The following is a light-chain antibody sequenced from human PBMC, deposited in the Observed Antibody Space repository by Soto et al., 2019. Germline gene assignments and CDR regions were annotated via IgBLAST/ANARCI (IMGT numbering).Light chain of an antibody. Sequence: QSALTQPPSASGSPGQSVAISCTGTSSDVGATDYVSWYQHHSGKAPKLLLYEVNKRPSGVPDRFSGSKSGTTASLTVSVLQADDEADYYCISHAGTSNVLGTGTKLTVL. CDR1: SSDVGATDY. V-gene: IGLV2-8*01. CDR3: ISHAGTSNV. J-gene: IGLJ1*01. CDR2: EVN.